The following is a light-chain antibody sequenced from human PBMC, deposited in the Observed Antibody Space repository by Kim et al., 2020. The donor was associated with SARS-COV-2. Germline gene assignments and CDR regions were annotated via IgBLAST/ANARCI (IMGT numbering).Light chain of an antibody. J-gene: IGKJ4*01. CDR1: QGIRNW. V-gene: IGKV1-12*01. Sequence: VSASVGDRVPITCRASQGIRNWLAWYQHKPGKAPQLLIYAASTLQSGVPSRFSGSGSGTDFTLTISSLQPEDFATYYCQHAATFPVFGGGTKLEI. CDR2: AAS. CDR3: QHAATFPV.